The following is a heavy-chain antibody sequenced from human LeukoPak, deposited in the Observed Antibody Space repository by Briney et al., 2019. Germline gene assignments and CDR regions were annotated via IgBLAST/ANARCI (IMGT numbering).Heavy chain of an antibody. Sequence: GGSLRLSCAASGVTFSSYSMDWVREVPGKGLECVSYISSSSSTMYYADSVKGRFTISRDNAKNSLYLQMNSLRAEDTAVYYCAKDYGDYHYYYMDVWGKGTTVTVSS. V-gene: IGHV3-48*01. CDR1: GVTFSSYS. D-gene: IGHD4-17*01. CDR2: ISSSSSTM. CDR3: AKDYGDYHYYYMDV. J-gene: IGHJ6*03.